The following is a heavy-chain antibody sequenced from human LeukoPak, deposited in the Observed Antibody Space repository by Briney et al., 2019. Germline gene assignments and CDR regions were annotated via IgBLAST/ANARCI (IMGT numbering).Heavy chain of an antibody. CDR2: ISSSGSHI. CDR1: GFTLSDYY. CDR3: ARTEGYCDSDRCYSTSFDY. J-gene: IGHJ4*02. D-gene: IGHD2-21*02. V-gene: IGHV3-11*01. Sequence: GGSLRLSCAASGFTLSDYYMTWVRQAPGKGLQWISFISSSGSHIYYTDSVKGRFTISRDNAKNSLFLQMNSLGADDTALYYCARTEGYCDSDRCYSTSFDYWGQGTLVTVSS.